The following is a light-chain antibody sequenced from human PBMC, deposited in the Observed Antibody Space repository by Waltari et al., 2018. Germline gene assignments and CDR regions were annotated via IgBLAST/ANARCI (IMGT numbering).Light chain of an antibody. J-gene: IGKJ4*01. V-gene: IGKV1-8*01. Sequence: AIRMTQSPSSFSASTGDRVTITCRANEGITSYLAWYQQKPGKAPKLLIYAASTLHSGVPSRFSGSESGTDFTLTISCLQSEDFATYYCQQYFSYPLTFGGGTKVEIK. CDR1: EGITSY. CDR2: AAS. CDR3: QQYFSYPLT.